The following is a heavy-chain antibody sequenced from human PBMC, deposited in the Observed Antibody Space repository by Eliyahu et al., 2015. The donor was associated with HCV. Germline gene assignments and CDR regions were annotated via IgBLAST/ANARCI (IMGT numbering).Heavy chain of an antibody. CDR3: ARDLSILTAFPYYYAGMDV. CDR2: IWYDGSHT. Sequence: QVQLVESGGGVVQPGGSLXLSCAASGFPFNPFGMHWVRQAPGKGLEWVSFIWYDGSHTFSADSVKGRFTISRDNSKNTLYLQMNSLRAEDTAVYYCARDLSILTAFPYYYAGMDVWGQGNTVTVSS. D-gene: IGHD3-9*01. V-gene: IGHV3-33*08. J-gene: IGHJ6*02. CDR1: GFPFNPFG.